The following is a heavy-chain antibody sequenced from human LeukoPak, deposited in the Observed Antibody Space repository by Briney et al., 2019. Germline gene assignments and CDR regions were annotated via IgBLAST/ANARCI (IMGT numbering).Heavy chain of an antibody. D-gene: IGHD3-22*01. CDR1: GYSISSDNY. CDR3: ARAPRDSSSSNYMRRFDY. CDR2: IYHSGST. J-gene: IGHJ4*02. Sequence: SETLSLTCAVSGYSISSDNYWVWIRQPPGEGLEWTGGIYHSGSTYYNPSLKSRFPMSVDTSKNQFSLKLSSVTAADTAVYYCARAPRDSSSSNYMRRFDYWGQGTLVTVSS. V-gene: IGHV4-38-2*01.